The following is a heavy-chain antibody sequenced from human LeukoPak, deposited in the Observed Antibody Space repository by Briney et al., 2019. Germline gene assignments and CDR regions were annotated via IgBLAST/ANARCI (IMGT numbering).Heavy chain of an antibody. V-gene: IGHV4-59*01. CDR2: IYYSGST. J-gene: IGHJ5*02. CDR1: GGSIGSYY. D-gene: IGHD6-19*01. Sequence: PSETLSPTCTVSGGSIGSYYWSWIRQPPGKGLEWIGYIYYSGSTNYNPSLKSRVTISVDTSKNQFSLKLSSVTAADTAVYYCARAVGSSGWYVWFDPWGQGTLVTVSS. CDR3: ARAVGSSGWYVWFDP.